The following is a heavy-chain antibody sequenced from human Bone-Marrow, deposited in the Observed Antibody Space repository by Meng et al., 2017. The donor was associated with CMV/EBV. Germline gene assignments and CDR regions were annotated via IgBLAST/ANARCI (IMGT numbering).Heavy chain of an antibody. CDR2: ISSTSTYV. CDR3: ARVSGEAAGA. Sequence: GESLKISCAASGFIFSDYRLNWVRQAPGKGLEWVSSISSTSTYVYYADSVKGRFTISRDNAKNSLYLQMNSLRVEDTAVYYCARVSGEAAGAWGQGTLVTVSS. CDR1: GFIFSDYR. D-gene: IGHD7-27*01. J-gene: IGHJ4*02. V-gene: IGHV3-21*06.